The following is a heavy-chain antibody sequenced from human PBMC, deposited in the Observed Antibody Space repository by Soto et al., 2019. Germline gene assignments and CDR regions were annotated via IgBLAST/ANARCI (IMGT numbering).Heavy chain of an antibody. CDR1: GASISGYY. CDR3: ARRESNYREYYYYYMDV. D-gene: IGHD4-4*01. V-gene: IGHV4-59*01. Sequence: PSETLSLTCTVSGASISGYYWSWIRQPPGKGLEWIGYIYYSGNTNYNPSLKSRVTISVDTSKNQFSLRLSSVTAADTAVYYCARRESNYREYYYYYMDVWGKGTTVTVSS. CDR2: IYYSGNT. J-gene: IGHJ6*03.